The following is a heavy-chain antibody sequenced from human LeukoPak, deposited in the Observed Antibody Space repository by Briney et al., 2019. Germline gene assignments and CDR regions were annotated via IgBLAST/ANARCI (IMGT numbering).Heavy chain of an antibody. D-gene: IGHD3-22*01. J-gene: IGHJ4*02. V-gene: IGHV1-69*05. CDR1: GGTFSSHG. CDR3: ARRWPHSSGYYLFHY. CDR2: IIPIFGTT. Sequence: SVRVSCKASGGTFSSHGLSWVRQAPGQGLEWMGGIIPIFGTTNYAQNFQGRVTITMDESTSTAYMELSSLRADDTAVYYCARRWPHSSGYYLFHYWGQGTLVTVSS.